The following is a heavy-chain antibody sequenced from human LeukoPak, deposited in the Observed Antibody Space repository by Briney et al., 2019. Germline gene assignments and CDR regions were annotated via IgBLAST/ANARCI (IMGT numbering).Heavy chain of an antibody. CDR3: ARGPSGYHNT. D-gene: IGHD5-12*01. J-gene: IGHJ4*02. V-gene: IGHV3-30*02. CDR1: GFNFRDYG. CDR2: IRYD. Sequence: GGSLRLSCAASGFNFRDYGMHWVRQAPGKGLEWVAFIRYDYADSVKGRFTISRDNSKNMVYLQMNSLRAEDTAVYYCARGPSGYHNTGGQGTLVTVSS.